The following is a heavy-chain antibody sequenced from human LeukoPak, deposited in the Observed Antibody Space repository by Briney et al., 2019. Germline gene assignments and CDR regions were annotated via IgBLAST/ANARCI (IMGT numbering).Heavy chain of an antibody. Sequence: SETLSLTCAVYGGSFSGYYWSWIRQPPGKGLEWIGEINHSGSTNYNPSLKSRVTISVDTSKNQFSLKLSSVTAADTAVYYCATRYCSSTSCYRWFDPWGQGTPVTVSS. V-gene: IGHV4-34*01. CDR2: INHSGST. J-gene: IGHJ5*02. CDR1: GGSFSGYY. CDR3: ATRYCSSTSCYRWFDP. D-gene: IGHD2-2*01.